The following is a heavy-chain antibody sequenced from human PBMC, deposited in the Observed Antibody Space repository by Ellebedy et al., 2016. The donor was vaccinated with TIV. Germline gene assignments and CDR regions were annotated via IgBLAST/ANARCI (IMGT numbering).Heavy chain of an antibody. J-gene: IGHJ2*01. V-gene: IGHV4-39*01. D-gene: IGHD3-16*02. CDR2: IYYSGYT. Sequence: SETLSLTCSVSGGSIISSSYYWGWIRQPPGKGLEWIGSIYYSGYTHYNPPLKSRVTMSVDTSKNQFSLKLSSVTAADTAVYYCARHLLHPNLRLGELSLNWYFDLWGRGTLVTVSS. CDR1: GGSIISSSYY. CDR3: ARHLLHPNLRLGELSLNWYFDL.